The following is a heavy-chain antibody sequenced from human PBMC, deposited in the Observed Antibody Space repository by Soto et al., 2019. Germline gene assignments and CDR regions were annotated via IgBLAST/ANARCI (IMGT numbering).Heavy chain of an antibody. J-gene: IGHJ4*02. D-gene: IGHD3-10*01. CDR1: GGSFSGYY. CDR2: NNHSGST. V-gene: IGHV4-34*01. Sequence: QVQLQQWGAGLLKPSETLSLTCAVYGGSFSGYYWSWIRQPPGKGLEWIGENNHSGSTNYNPPLKRRVTISVDTSKNQFSLKLSSVTAADTAVYYCASGGRGSARYWGQGTLVTVSS. CDR3: ASGGRGSARY.